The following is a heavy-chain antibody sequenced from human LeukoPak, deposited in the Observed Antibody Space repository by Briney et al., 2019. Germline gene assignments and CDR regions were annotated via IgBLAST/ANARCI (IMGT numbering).Heavy chain of an antibody. J-gene: IGHJ4*02. D-gene: IGHD6-19*01. CDR3: AKDQTTKWYSSGWPFGY. CDR2: ISGSGGST. V-gene: IGHV3-23*01. CDR1: GFTFSSYA. Sequence: GGSLRLSCAASGFTFSSYAMSWVRQAPGKGLEWVSTISGSGGSTYYAGSVKGRFTISRDNSKNTLFLQMNSLRAEDTAVYYCAKDQTTKWYSSGWPFGYWGQGTLVTVSS.